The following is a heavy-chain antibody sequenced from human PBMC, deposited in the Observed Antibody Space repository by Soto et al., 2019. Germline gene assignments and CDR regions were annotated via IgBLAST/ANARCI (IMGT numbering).Heavy chain of an antibody. CDR3: AHFPAAGLYDFDY. Sequence: QITLKESGPTLVKPTQTLTLTCTFSGFSLSTSGGGVGWIRQPPGKALEWLALIYLDDDKGYSPSPKSRLTITKDTSTNQVVLTMTNMDPVDTATYYCAHFPAAGLYDFDYWGQGTLVTVSS. CDR2: IYLDDDK. V-gene: IGHV2-5*02. D-gene: IGHD6-13*01. CDR1: GFSLSTSGGG. J-gene: IGHJ4*02.